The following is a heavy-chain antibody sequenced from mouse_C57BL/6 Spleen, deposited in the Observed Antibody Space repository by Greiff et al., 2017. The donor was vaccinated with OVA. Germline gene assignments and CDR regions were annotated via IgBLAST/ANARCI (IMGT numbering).Heavy chain of an antibody. J-gene: IGHJ2*01. CDR3: ARGFYGSSYFDY. D-gene: IGHD1-1*01. CDR2: IDPSDSYT. CDR1: GYTFTSYW. V-gene: IGHV1-50*01. Sequence: QVQLQQPGAELVKPGASVKLSCKASGYTFTSYWMQWVKQRPGQGLEWIGEIDPSDSYTNYNPKFKGKATLPVDTSSSTAYMQLSSLTTEDCGVYYDARGFYGSSYFDYWGKGTTLTVSS.